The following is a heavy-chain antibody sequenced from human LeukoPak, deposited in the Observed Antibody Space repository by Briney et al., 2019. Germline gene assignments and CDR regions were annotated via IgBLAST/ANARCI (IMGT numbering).Heavy chain of an antibody. V-gene: IGHV3-15*01. CDR2: IKSKTASGTT. Sequence: GGSLRLSCAVSGLTFSKAWMSWVRQAPGKGLEWVGLIKSKTASGTTDHDAPVKGRFTISRDDSKNTLYLQMNSLKTEDTAVYYCTTEKGEYYDILTGYYRRMYYFDYWGQGTLVTVSS. CDR3: TTEKGEYYDILTGYYRRMYYFDY. D-gene: IGHD3-9*01. CDR1: GLTFSKAW. J-gene: IGHJ4*02.